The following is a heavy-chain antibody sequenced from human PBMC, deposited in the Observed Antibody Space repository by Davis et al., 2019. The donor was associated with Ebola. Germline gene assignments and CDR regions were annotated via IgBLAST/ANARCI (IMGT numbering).Heavy chain of an antibody. J-gene: IGHJ6*02. V-gene: IGHV3-74*01. CDR2: INSDGSST. CDR1: GFTFSSYS. D-gene: IGHD2-21*01. CDR3: ARPIVHRGYYGMDV. Sequence: GESLKISCAASGFTFSSYSMNWVRQAPGKGLVWVSRINSDGSSTSYADSVKGRFTISRDNAKNTLYLQMNSLRAEDTAVYYCARPIVHRGYYGMDVWGQGTTVTVSS.